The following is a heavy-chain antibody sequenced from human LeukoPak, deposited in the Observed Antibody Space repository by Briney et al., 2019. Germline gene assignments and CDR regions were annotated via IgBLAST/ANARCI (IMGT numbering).Heavy chain of an antibody. D-gene: IGHD2-2*01. CDR1: GFTFSSYG. CDR2: IRYDGSNK. CDR3: AKDERVPAGEKNFDY. V-gene: IGHV3-30*02. Sequence: HSGGSLRLSCAASGFTFSSYGMHWVRQAPGKGLEWVAFIRYDGSNKYYADSVKGRFTISRDNSKNTLYLQMNSLRAEDTAVYYCAKDERVPAGEKNFDYWGQGTLVTVSS. J-gene: IGHJ4*02.